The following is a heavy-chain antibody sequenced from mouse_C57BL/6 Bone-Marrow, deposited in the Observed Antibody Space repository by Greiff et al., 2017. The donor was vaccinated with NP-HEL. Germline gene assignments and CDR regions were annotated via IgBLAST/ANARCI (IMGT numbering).Heavy chain of an antibody. V-gene: IGHV1-82*01. D-gene: IGHD1-1*01. CDR2: IYPGDGDT. J-gene: IGHJ1*03. CDR3: ARGDGSSYSYWYFDV. Sequence: VQLQQSGPELVKPGASVKISCKASGYAFSSSWMNWVKQRPGKGLEWIGRIYPGDGDTNYNGKFKGKATLTADKSSSTAYMQLSSLTSEDSAVYFCARGDGSSYSYWYFDVWGTGTTVTVSS. CDR1: GYAFSSSW.